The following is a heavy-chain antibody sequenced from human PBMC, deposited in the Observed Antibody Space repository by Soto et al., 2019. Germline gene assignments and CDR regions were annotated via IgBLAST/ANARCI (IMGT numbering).Heavy chain of an antibody. CDR2: LNGGVDGT. CDR3: AREVKGVTSFDY. CDR1: GFTALSYA. J-gene: IGHJ4*02. Sequence: QVRLIQSGPEMMQPGASVRVSCKASGFTALSYAFHWVRQAPGQGPEWLGWLNGGVDGTSYSQRFQGRVTISRDTSADTVYLEVNALTSEDTAVYYWAREVKGVTSFDYWGQGTLVTVSS. V-gene: IGHV1-3*01. D-gene: IGHD3-10*01.